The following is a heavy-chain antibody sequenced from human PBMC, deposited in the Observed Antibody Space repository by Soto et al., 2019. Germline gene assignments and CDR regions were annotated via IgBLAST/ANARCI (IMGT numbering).Heavy chain of an antibody. CDR1: GYTFTGHH. D-gene: IGHD1-1*01. CDR3: ATASNWNGLN. V-gene: IGHV1-2*02. Sequence: QVQLVQSGTELKKPGASVKVSCKASGYTFTGHHMHWVRQAPGQGFEWMGCINPNSGGINYAQTFQGRVTMTRDTSISTAYRELSGFRLDDTAVYFWATASNWNGLNWGQGTLVSVSS. CDR2: INPNSGGI. J-gene: IGHJ4*02.